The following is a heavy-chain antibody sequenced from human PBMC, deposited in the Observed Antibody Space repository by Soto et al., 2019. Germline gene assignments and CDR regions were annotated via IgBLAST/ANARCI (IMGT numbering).Heavy chain of an antibody. CDR1: GSSISSYY. CDR2: IYYSGST. V-gene: IGHV4-59*01. Sequence: LSLTCTVSGSSISSYYWSWIRQPPGKGLEWIGYIYYSGSTNYNPSLKSRVTISVDTSKNQFSLKLSSVTAADTAVYYCARDSWNRGGMDVWGQGTTVTVSS. CDR3: ARDSWNRGGMDV. D-gene: IGHD1-1*01. J-gene: IGHJ6*02.